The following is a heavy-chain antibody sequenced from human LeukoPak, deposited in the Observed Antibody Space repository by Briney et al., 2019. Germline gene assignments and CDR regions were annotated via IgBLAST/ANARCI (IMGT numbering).Heavy chain of an antibody. CDR2: IYYSGST. CDR3: ARTYYYASGSHLPLDY. CDR1: GGSISSYY. Sequence: SETLSLTCTVSGGSISSYYWSWIRQPPGKGLEWIGYIYYSGSTNYNPSLKSRVTISVDTSKNQFSPRLSSVTAADTAVYYCARTYYYASGSHLPLDYWGQGTLVTVSS. D-gene: IGHD3-10*01. V-gene: IGHV4-59*01. J-gene: IGHJ4*02.